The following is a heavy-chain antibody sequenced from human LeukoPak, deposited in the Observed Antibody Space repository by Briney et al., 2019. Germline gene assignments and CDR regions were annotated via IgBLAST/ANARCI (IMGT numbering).Heavy chain of an antibody. CDR1: GFTFSSYS. V-gene: IGHV3-21*01. CDR2: ISSSSNYI. J-gene: IGHJ6*03. CDR3: ARETYYYYMDV. Sequence: GGSLRLSCAASGFTFSSYSMSWVRQAPGKGLEWVSSISSSSNYIYYADSVKGRFTISRDNAKNSLYLQMNSLRAEDTAVYYCARETYYYYMDVWGKGTTVTISS.